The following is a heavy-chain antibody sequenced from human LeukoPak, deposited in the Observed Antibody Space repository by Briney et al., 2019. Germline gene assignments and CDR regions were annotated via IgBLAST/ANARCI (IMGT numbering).Heavy chain of an antibody. D-gene: IGHD2-15*01. V-gene: IGHV3-30*03. CDR1: GFTFTDYG. Sequence: PGRSLRLSCEASGFTFTDYGMHWVRQAPGKGLEWLAVISYVESETYYADSVKGRFTISRDNSKNTLYLQMNSLRAEDTAVYYCARVLRYCSGGNCYSGGLGYMDVWGKGTTVTISS. CDR2: ISYVESET. J-gene: IGHJ6*03. CDR3: ARVLRYCSGGNCYSGGLGYMDV.